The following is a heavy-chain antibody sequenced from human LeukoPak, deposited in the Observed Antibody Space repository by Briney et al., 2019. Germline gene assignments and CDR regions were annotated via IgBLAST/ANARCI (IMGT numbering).Heavy chain of an antibody. V-gene: IGHV3-15*01. CDR1: GFSYTNAW. CDR3: ATEYYGAYNY. D-gene: IGHD4-17*01. CDR2: IKSRTDGGTT. Sequence: GGSLRLSCAASGFSYTNAWMSWVRQAPGKGLEWVGHIKSRTDGGTTDYAAPVKDRFSISRDDSKDTLYLQMDSLKTEDIAVYYCATEYYGAYNYWGQGTLVTVSS. J-gene: IGHJ4*02.